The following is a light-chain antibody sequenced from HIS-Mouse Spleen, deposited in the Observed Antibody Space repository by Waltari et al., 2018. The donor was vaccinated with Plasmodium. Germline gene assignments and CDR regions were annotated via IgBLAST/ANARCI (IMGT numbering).Light chain of an antibody. V-gene: IGKV3-15*01. CDR1: QSVSSN. CDR3: QQYKNWPAWT. CDR2: GTS. J-gene: IGKJ1*01. Sequence: EIVMTQSPATLSVSPGERATLSCRASQSVSSNLAWYQQKPGQAPRLLIYGTSTRSTGIPAMFSGGGSGTEFTLIISSLQSEDFAVYYCQQYKNWPAWTFGQGTKVEIK.